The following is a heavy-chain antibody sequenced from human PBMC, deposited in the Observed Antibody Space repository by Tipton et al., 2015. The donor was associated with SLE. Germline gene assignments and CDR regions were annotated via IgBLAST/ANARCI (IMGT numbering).Heavy chain of an antibody. CDR3: ARRASDTAMVNY. J-gene: IGHJ4*02. Sequence: TLSLTCTVSGGSIRSDYWNWIRQPPGKGLEWIGYINYSGSTNYNPSLKSRVTISVDTSKNQFSLKLSSVTAADTAVYYCARRASDTAMVNYWGQGTLVTVSS. CDR1: GGSIRSDY. V-gene: IGHV4-59*08. CDR2: INYSGST. D-gene: IGHD5-18*01.